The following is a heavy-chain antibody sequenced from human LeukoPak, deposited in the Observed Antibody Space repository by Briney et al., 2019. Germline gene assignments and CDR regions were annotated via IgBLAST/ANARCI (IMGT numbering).Heavy chain of an antibody. Sequence: PGGSLRLSCATSGFNFSDSRMTWVRQAPGKGLQWVANINRDGTEKHFLDSVEGRFTISRDNAKKSLYLQMSGLRPQDTAVYFCVRGDWYFESWGQGTLVTVSS. CDR3: VRGDWYFES. CDR2: INRDGTEK. CDR1: GFNFSDSR. V-gene: IGHV3-7*04. J-gene: IGHJ4*02. D-gene: IGHD2-21*01.